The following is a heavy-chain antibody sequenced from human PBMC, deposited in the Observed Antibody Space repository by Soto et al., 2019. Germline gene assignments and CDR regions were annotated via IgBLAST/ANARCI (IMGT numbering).Heavy chain of an antibody. D-gene: IGHD3-22*01. CDR1: GGTFSSYA. Sequence: SVKVSCKASGGTFSSYAISWVRQAPGQVLEWMGVIIPIFGTANYAQKFQGRVTITADESTSTAYMELSSLRSEDTAVYYCARELRNYDSSGYYPFFDYWGQGTLVTVSS. J-gene: IGHJ4*02. CDR2: IIPIFGTA. CDR3: ARELRNYDSSGYYPFFDY. V-gene: IGHV1-69*13.